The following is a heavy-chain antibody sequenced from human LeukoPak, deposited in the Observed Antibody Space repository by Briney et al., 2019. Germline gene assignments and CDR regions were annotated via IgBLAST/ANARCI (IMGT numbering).Heavy chain of an antibody. V-gene: IGHV1-2*06. CDR2: INPNSGGT. CDR3: ARGQDTVTTFAGY. CDR1: GYTFTGYY. J-gene: IGHJ4*02. Sequence: ASVKVSCKASGYTFTGYYMHWVRQAPGQGLEWMGRINPNSGGTNYAQKSQGRVTMTRDTSISTAYMELSRLRSDDTAVYYCARGQDTVTTFAGYWGQGTLVTVSS. D-gene: IGHD4-17*01.